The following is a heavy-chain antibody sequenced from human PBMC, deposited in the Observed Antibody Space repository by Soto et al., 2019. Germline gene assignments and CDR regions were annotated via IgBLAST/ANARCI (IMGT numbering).Heavy chain of an antibody. J-gene: IGHJ6*02. CDR1: GFTFSNAW. Sequence: GGSLRLSCAASGFTFSNAWMSWVRQAPGKGLEWVGRIKSKTDGGTTDYAAPVKGRFTISRDDSKNTLYLQMNSRKTEDTAVYYCTTGKGGGRDYYGMDVWGQGTTVTVSS. V-gene: IGHV3-15*01. CDR2: IKSKTDGGTT. CDR3: TTGKGGGRDYYGMDV. D-gene: IGHD3-16*01.